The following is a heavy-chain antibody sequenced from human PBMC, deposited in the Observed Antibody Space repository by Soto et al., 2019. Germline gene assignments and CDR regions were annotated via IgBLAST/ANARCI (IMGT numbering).Heavy chain of an antibody. D-gene: IGHD2-21*02. J-gene: IGHJ4*02. CDR3: ASAPILVSVTLHENYFDS. V-gene: IGHV1-69*01. Sequence: QLHLVQSGAEVKKPGSSLKVSCKASGGTFSNSGISWVRQAPGQGLEWMGGIIPIFDTTNYAQKLQGTITIIADEATNTFYMELSNLRSADTGVYYCASAPILVSVTLHENYFDSWGQGTLVTVSS. CDR1: GGTFSNSG. CDR2: IIPIFDTT.